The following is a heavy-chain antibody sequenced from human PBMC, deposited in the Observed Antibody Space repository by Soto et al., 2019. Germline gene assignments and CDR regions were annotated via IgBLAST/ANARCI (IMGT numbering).Heavy chain of an antibody. V-gene: IGHV3-30-3*01. J-gene: IGHJ4*02. Sequence: QVQLVESGGGVVQPGRSLRLSCAASGFTFNIYSMYWVRQTPGKGLEWVAVTSNDGNIEYYADSVKGRFTISRDNSQNTLFLQMDSLRAEDTAIYYCARKRIVGGGKSGFPYWGQGTPVTVSS. CDR1: GFTFNIYS. CDR2: TSNDGNIE. D-gene: IGHD1-26*01. CDR3: ARKRIVGGGKSGFPY.